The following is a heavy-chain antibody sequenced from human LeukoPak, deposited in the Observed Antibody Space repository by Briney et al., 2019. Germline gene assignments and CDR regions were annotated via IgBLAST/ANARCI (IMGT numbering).Heavy chain of an antibody. CDR1: GASFSGYY. CDR3: ARGGDDYGDYNWFDP. Sequence: PSETLSLTCAVYGASFSGYYWSWIRQPPGKRLEWIGEINPSGRTNYNPSLKSRLTMSIDTSKNQFSLKLTSLTAADTAIYYCARGGDDYGDYNWFDPWGQGTLVTVSS. D-gene: IGHD4/OR15-4a*01. V-gene: IGHV4-34*01. J-gene: IGHJ5*02. CDR2: INPSGRT.